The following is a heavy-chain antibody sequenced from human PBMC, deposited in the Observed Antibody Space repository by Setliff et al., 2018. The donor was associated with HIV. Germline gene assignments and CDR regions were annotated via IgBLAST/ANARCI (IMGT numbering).Heavy chain of an antibody. CDR1: GGSISSYY. Sequence: SETLSLTCTVSGGSISSYYWSWIRQPPGKGLEWIGYIYYSGDTFYNTSLKTRITISVDTSKNHLSLKVSSLTAADTAVYYCARAPYYDYRGLAVYYFDYWGQGTLVTVS. J-gene: IGHJ4*02. D-gene: IGHD3-22*01. V-gene: IGHV4-59*12. CDR3: ARAPYYDYRGLAVYYFDY. CDR2: IYYSGDT.